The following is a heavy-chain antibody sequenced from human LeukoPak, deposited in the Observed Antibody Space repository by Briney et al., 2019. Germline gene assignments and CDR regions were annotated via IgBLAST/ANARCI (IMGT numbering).Heavy chain of an antibody. J-gene: IGHJ3*02. D-gene: IGHD1-26*01. CDR3: ARVVGATPWSFGGAFDI. V-gene: IGHV1-2*02. CDR2: INPNSGGT. CDR1: GYTFTGYY. Sequence: ASVKVSCKASGYTFTGYYMHWVRQAPGQGLEWMGWINPNSGGTNYAQKFQGRVTMTRDTSISTAYMELSRLRSDDTAVYYCARVVGATPWSFGGAFDIWGQGTMVTVSS.